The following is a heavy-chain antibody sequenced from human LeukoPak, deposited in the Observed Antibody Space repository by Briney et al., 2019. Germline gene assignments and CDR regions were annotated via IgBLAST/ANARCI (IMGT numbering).Heavy chain of an antibody. CDR2: IYYSGST. J-gene: IGHJ4*02. CDR1: GGSISSSTYY. Sequence: SETLSLTCTVSGGSISSSTYYWGWIRQPPGKGPEWIGSIYYSGSTYYNPSLKSRVTISVDTSNNQFSLKLSSVTASDTAVYYCARQYTGIDYWGQGTLVTVSS. V-gene: IGHV4-39*01. CDR3: ARQYTGIDY. D-gene: IGHD2-2*02.